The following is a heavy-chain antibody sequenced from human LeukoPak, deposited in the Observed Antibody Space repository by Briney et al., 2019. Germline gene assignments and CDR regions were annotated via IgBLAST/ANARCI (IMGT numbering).Heavy chain of an antibody. D-gene: IGHD4-17*01. CDR2: ITGSHGRT. CDR3: TKDPNGDYIGAFDP. CDR1: GFTFSSFA. V-gene: IGHV3-23*01. J-gene: IGHJ5*02. Sequence: GGSLRLSCAASGFTFSSFAMTWVRQAPGKGLERVSSITGSHGRTYTTDSVKGRFTISRDNSQNTLYLQMNSLRAEDTAVYYCTKDPNGDYIGAFDPWGQGTLVTVSS.